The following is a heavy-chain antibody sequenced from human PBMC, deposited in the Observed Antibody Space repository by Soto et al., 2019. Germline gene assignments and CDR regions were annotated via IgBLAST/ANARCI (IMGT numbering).Heavy chain of an antibody. CDR3: ARGRYYYGSGLPRAFDI. V-gene: IGHV4-34*01. Sequence: PSETLSLTCAVYGGSFSGYYWSWIRQPPGKGLEWIGEINHSGSTNYNPSLKSRVTISVDTSKNQFSLKLSSVTAADTAVYYCARGRYYYGSGLPRAFDIWGQGTMVTVSS. CDR2: INHSGST. CDR1: GGSFSGYY. J-gene: IGHJ3*02. D-gene: IGHD3-10*01.